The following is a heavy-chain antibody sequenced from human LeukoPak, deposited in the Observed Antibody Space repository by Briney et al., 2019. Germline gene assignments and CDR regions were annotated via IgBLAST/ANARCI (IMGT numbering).Heavy chain of an antibody. D-gene: IGHD3-10*01. V-gene: IGHV3-23*01. CDR2: ISGSGGST. Sequence: PGGSLRLSCAASGFTFSDYYMSWVRQAPGKGLEWVSAISGSGGSTYYADSVKGRFTISRDNSKNTLYLQMNSLRAEDTAVYYCASLLWFGELSIWGQGTMVTVSS. CDR1: GFTFSDYY. CDR3: ASLLWFGELSI. J-gene: IGHJ3*02.